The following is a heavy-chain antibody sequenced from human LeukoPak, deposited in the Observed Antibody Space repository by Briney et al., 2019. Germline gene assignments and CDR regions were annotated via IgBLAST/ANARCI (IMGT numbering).Heavy chain of an antibody. V-gene: IGHV3-30-3*01. Sequence: GGSLRLSCAASGFTFSSYAMHWVRQAPGKGLEWVAVISYDGSNKYYADSVKGRFTISRDNSKNTLYLQMNSLRAEDTAVYYCARDRGAIVVVTARAFAYWGQGTLVTVSS. CDR1: GFTFSSYA. J-gene: IGHJ4*02. D-gene: IGHD2-21*02. CDR3: ARDRGAIVVVTARAFAY. CDR2: ISYDGSNK.